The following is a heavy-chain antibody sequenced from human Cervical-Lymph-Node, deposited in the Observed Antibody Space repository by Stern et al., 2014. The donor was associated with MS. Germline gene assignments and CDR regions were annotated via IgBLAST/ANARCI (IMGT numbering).Heavy chain of an antibody. J-gene: IGHJ1*01. CDR1: GGSISSYY. V-gene: IGHV4-4*07. D-gene: IGHD3-22*01. CDR3: ASSPYYYDSSGYYYAPYFQH. Sequence: QVQLQESGPGLVKPSETLSLTCTVSGGSISSYYWSWIRQPAGKGLEWIGRIYTSGSTNYNPSLTSRVTMSVDTSKNQFSLKLSSVTAADTAVYYCASSPYYYDSSGYYYAPYFQHWGQGTLVTVSS. CDR2: IYTSGST.